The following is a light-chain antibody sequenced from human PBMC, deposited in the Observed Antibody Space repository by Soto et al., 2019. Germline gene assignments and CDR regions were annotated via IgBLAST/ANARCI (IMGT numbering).Light chain of an antibody. CDR1: SSDVGNYNY. V-gene: IGLV2-14*01. J-gene: IGLJ3*02. Sequence: QSVLTQPASVSGSPGQSITISCTGTSSDVGNYNYVSWYQQHPGKVPKLLIYEVNNRPTGVSNRFSGSKSGNTASLTISGLQAEDEADYFCSSYSSSSTLEVFGGGTKLTVL. CDR3: SSYSSSSTLEV. CDR2: EVN.